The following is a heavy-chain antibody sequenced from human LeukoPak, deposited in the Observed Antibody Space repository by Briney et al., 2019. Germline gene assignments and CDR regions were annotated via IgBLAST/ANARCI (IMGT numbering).Heavy chain of an antibody. D-gene: IGHD3-9*01. J-gene: IGHJ3*02. CDR3: ARGSTLYYDILTGYYTPGPFDI. CDR1: GGSVSSAGYY. CDR2: IHYSGST. V-gene: IGHV4-61*08. Sequence: LSETLSLTCTVSGGSVSSAGYYWSWIRQPPGKGLEFIGYIHYSGSTNYNPSLKSRVTRSVDTSKNQFSLKLCSVTAADTAVYYCARGSTLYYDILTGYYTPGPFDIWGQGTMFTVSS.